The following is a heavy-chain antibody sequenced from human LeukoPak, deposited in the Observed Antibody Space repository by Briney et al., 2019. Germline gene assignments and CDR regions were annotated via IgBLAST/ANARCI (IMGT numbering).Heavy chain of an antibody. CDR1: GFTFSSYS. V-gene: IGHV3-21*04. J-gene: IGHJ5*02. CDR2: ISSSSSYI. CDR3: VKGGLVHRFDP. Sequence: GGSLRLSCAASGFTFSSYSMNWVRQAPGKGLECVSSISSSSSYIYYADSVKGRFTISRDNSKNTLYLQMNSLRADDTAVYYCVKGGLVHRFDPWGQGTLVTVSS.